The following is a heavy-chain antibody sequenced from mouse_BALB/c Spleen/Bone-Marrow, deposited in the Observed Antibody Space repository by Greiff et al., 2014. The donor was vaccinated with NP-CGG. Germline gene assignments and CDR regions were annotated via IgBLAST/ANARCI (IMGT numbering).Heavy chain of an antibody. D-gene: IGHD2-14*01. CDR2: IDPENGDT. CDR1: GFNIKGYY. V-gene: IGHV14-4*02. CDR3: NRYDWYFDV. J-gene: IGHJ1*01. Sequence: VQLKQSGAELVRSGASVKLSCTASGFNIKGYYMHWVKQRPEQGLEWIGWIDPENGDTEYAPKFQGKATMTTDTSSNTAYLQLSSLTSEDTAVYYCNRYDWYFDVWGAGTTVTVSS.